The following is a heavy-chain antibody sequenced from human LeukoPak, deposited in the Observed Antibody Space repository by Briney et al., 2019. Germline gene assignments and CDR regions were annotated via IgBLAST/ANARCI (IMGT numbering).Heavy chain of an antibody. CDR2: ISGSGGST. CDR1: GFTFNSYA. J-gene: IGHJ4*02. V-gene: IGHV3-23*01. Sequence: GGSLRLSCAASGFTFNSYAMSWVRQAPRKGLEWVSGISGSGGSTYYGDSVKGRFTISRDNSKNTLYLQMSSVRAEDTAVYYCARGDRITMIVVVTIDYWGQGTLVTVSS. CDR3: ARGDRITMIVVVTIDY. D-gene: IGHD3-22*01.